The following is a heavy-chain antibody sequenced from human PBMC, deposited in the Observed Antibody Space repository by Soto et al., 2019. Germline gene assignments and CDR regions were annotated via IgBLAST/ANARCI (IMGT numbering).Heavy chain of an antibody. CDR1: GFTFSSYA. CDR3: AKEGEHSSGWANFDY. J-gene: IGHJ4*02. CDR2: ISGSGGST. V-gene: IGHV3-23*01. D-gene: IGHD6-19*01. Sequence: EVQLLESGGGLVQPGGSLRLSCAASGFTFSSYAMSWVRQAPGKGLEWGSAISGSGGSTYYADSVKGRFTISRDNSKNTLYMKMNSLRAEDTAVYYCAKEGEHSSGWANFDYWGQGTLVTVSS.